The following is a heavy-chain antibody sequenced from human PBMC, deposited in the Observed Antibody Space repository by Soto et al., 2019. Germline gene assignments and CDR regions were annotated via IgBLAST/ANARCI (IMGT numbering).Heavy chain of an antibody. CDR3: ARDGDYYYGMDV. Sequence: VSGGSISSYYWSWIRQPPGKGLEWIGYIYYSGSTNYNPSLKSRVTISVDTSKNQFSLKLSSVTAADTAVYYCARDGDYYYGMDVWGQGTTVTVSS. CDR1: GGSISSYY. CDR2: IYYSGST. V-gene: IGHV4-59*01. J-gene: IGHJ6*02.